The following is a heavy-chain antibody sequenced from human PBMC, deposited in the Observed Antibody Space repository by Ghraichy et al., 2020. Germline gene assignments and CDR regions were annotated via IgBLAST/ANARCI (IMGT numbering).Heavy chain of an antibody. CDR3: ARAIDGHYGPFDY. V-gene: IGHV4-31*03. Sequence: SETLSLTCTVSAGSITSTGHYWAWIRQRPEQGLEWIGYIYYTGSTYYNPSLKSRVAISVDTSKNQFSLNLNSVTAADSAVYYCARAIDGHYGPFDYLGQGTRVTVSS. D-gene: IGHD4-17*01. J-gene: IGHJ4*02. CDR2: IYYTGST. CDR1: AGSITSTGHY.